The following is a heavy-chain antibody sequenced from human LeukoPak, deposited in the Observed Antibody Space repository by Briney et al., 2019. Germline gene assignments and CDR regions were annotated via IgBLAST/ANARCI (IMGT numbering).Heavy chain of an antibody. J-gene: IGHJ2*01. CDR3: ARARGDGYQWYFDL. CDR2: IKQDGSEK. D-gene: IGHD5-24*01. Sequence: PGGSLRLSCAASGFTFSSYWMNWVRQAPGKGLEWEANIKQDGSEKNYVDFVKGRFTISRDNAKNSLDLQMNSLRAEDTAMYYCARARGDGYQWYFDLWGRGTLVTVSS. CDR1: GFTFSSYW. V-gene: IGHV3-7*01.